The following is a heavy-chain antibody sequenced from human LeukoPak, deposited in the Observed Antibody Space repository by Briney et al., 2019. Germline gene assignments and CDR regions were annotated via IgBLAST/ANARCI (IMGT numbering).Heavy chain of an antibody. CDR1: GGSISSYH. CDR3: AGGYSSGWYDY. V-gene: IGHV4-4*07. Sequence: PSETLSLTCTVSGGSISSYHWSWIRQPAGKGLEWIGLFYASGSTNYNPSLQSRVTMSVDTSKNQFSLNLTSVTAADTAVYYCAGGYSSGWYDYWGQGTLVTVSS. J-gene: IGHJ4*02. CDR2: FYASGST. D-gene: IGHD6-19*01.